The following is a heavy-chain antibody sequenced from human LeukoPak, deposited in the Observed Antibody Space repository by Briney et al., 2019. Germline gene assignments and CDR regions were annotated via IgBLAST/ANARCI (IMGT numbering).Heavy chain of an antibody. CDR2: IQYSGST. D-gene: IGHD6-6*01. J-gene: IGHJ4*02. CDR1: GGSISSYY. Sequence: SETLSLTCTVSGGSISSYYWSWIRQPPGKGLEWVGYIQYSGSTNYNPSLRSRVTISVDTSKNQFSLKLTSVTAADTAVYYCARSVYTTSSHPYFFDYWGQGTLVTVSS. V-gene: IGHV4-59*01. CDR3: ARSVYTTSSHPYFFDY.